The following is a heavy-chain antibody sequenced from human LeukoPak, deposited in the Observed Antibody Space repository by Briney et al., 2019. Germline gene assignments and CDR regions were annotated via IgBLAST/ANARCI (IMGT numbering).Heavy chain of an antibody. V-gene: IGHV3-7*01. CDR1: GFTFSDYW. D-gene: IGHD6-6*01. J-gene: IGHJ4*02. CDR3: ARRGGSSSRRSPIDY. CDR2: IKQDGSQR. Sequence: GGSLRLSCTASGFTFSDYWMTWVRQAPGKGPEWVANIKQDGSQRYYVDSVRGRLTISRDNAKNSLFLQMNGLRAEDTAVYYCARRGGSSSRRSPIDYWGQGTLVTVSS.